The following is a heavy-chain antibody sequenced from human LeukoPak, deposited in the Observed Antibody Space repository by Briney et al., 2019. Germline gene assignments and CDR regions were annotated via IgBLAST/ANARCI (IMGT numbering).Heavy chain of an antibody. J-gene: IGHJ6*02. CDR3: AGVGGYYYYGMDV. V-gene: IGHV3-48*03. D-gene: IGHD2-15*01. CDR2: ISSSGSTI. Sequence: GGSLRLSCAASGFTFSSYEMNWVRQAPGKGLEWVSYISSSGSTIYYADTVKGRFTISRDNAKNSLYLQMNSLRAGDTAVYYCAGVGGYYYYGMDVWGQGTTVTVSS. CDR1: GFTFSSYE.